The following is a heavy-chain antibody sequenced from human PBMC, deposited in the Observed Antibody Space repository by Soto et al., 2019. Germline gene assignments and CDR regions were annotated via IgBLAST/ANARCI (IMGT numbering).Heavy chain of an antibody. CDR2: TFNSGGT. CDR1: GGSVRSGNHY. J-gene: IGHJ4*02. D-gene: IGHD4-17*01. Sequence: SETLSLTCSVSGGSVRSGNHYWSWIRQPPGKGLEWIGYTFNSGGTKYNPSLKSRGSISADMSKNQFSLNLTSVTAAATAAYYCATDSDTVTTGYWGQGTLVTVSS. CDR3: ATDSDTVTTGY. V-gene: IGHV4-61*01.